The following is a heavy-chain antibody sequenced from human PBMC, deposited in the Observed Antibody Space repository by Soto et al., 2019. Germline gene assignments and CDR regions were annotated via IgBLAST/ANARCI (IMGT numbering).Heavy chain of an antibody. V-gene: IGHV4-61*01. Sequence: SETLSLTCAVSGDSVTSVNFFWTWIRQPPGGGLEWIGYISNGGISKYNPSLKSRVAMSQDTSKNQFSLNLHSVTAADTAVYFCARGEGSSYYAYHFDTWGQGALVTVSS. J-gene: IGHJ4*02. D-gene: IGHD3-3*01. CDR2: ISNGGIS. CDR1: GDSVTSVNFF. CDR3: ARGEGSSYYAYHFDT.